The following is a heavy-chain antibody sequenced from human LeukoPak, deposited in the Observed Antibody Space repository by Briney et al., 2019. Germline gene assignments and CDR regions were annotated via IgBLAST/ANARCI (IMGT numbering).Heavy chain of an antibody. Sequence: PGGSLRLSCAASGFAFSSYAMSWVRQAPGKGLEWVSGLSGSGSTNSDADSVKGRFTISRDNSKKTLYLQVNSLRAEDTAMYFCAREGRYSSTWYRGWYFDYWGQGTLVTVSS. CDR3: AREGRYSSTWYRGWYFDY. CDR2: LSGSGSTN. J-gene: IGHJ4*02. D-gene: IGHD6-13*01. V-gene: IGHV3-23*01. CDR1: GFAFSSYA.